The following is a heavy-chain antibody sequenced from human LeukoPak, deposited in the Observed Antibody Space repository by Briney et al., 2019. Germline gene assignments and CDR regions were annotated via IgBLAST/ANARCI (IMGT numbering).Heavy chain of an antibody. Sequence: PSETLSLTCTVSGGSISSSSYYWGWIRQPPGKGLEWIGSIYHSGSTNYNPSLKSRVTISVDKSKNQFSLKLSSVTAADTAVYYCARVRTITMIVVVPGAFDIWGQGTMVTVSS. CDR1: GGSISSSSYY. D-gene: IGHD3-22*01. J-gene: IGHJ3*02. V-gene: IGHV4-39*07. CDR2: IYHSGST. CDR3: ARVRTITMIVVVPGAFDI.